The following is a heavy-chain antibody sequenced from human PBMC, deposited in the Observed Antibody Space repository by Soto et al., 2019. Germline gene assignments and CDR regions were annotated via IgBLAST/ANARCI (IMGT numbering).Heavy chain of an antibody. D-gene: IGHD3-22*01. CDR3: ARVYYYDSSGYYSYYFDY. J-gene: IGHJ4*02. V-gene: IGHV3-33*01. CDR1: GFTFSSYG. CDR2: IWYDGSNK. Sequence: GGSLRLSCAASGFTFSSYGMHWVRQAPGKGLEWVAVIWYDGSNKYYADSVKGRFTISRDNSKNTLYLQMNSLRAEDTAVYYCARVYYYDSSGYYSYYFDYWGQGTLVTVSS.